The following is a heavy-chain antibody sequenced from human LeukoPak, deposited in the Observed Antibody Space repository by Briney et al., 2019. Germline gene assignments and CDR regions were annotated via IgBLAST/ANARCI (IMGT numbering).Heavy chain of an antibody. D-gene: IGHD4-23*01. CDR3: ASYYGGNSWY. V-gene: IGHV4-39*07. Sequence: PSETLSLTCNVSGVSIRGSNYYWGLIRQPPGKGLQWIGSIHYSGTTYYNPSLKSRVTISVDTSKNQFSLKLSSVTAADTAVYYCASYYGGNSWYWGQGTLVTVSS. J-gene: IGHJ4*02. CDR1: GVSIRGSNYY. CDR2: IHYSGTT.